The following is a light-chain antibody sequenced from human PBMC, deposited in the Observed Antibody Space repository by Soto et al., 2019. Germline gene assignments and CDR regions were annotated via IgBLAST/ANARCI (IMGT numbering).Light chain of an antibody. CDR2: EVN. CDR1: SSDVGGYKY. J-gene: IGLJ1*01. CDR3: SSYACINNLGV. V-gene: IGLV2-8*01. Sequence: QSALTQPPSASGSPGQSVTISCTGTSSDVGGYKYVSWYQQHPGKAPKLMIFEVNKRPSGVPDRFSGSKSGNTASLTVSGLQAEYEADYYCSSYACINNLGVFGTGTKLTVL.